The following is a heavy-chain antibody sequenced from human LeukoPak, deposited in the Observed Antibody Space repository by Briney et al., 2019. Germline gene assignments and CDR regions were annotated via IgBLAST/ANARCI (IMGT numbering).Heavy chain of an antibody. V-gene: IGHV1-46*01. J-gene: IGHJ3*02. D-gene: IGHD3-22*01. CDR2: INPSGGST. Sequence: ASVKVSRKASGYTFTSYYMHWVRQAPGQGLEWMGIINPSGGSTSYAQKFQGRVTMTRDMSTSTVYMELSSLRSEDTAVYYCARGRKRVRWLVGGGPPGGNAFDIWGQGTMVTVSS. CDR3: ARGRKRVRWLVGGGPPGGNAFDI. CDR1: GYTFTSYY.